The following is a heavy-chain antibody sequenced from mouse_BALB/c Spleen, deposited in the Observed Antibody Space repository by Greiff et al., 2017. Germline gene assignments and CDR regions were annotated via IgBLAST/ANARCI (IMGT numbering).Heavy chain of an antibody. CDR1: GFTFSSYA. CDR2: ISSGGST. J-gene: IGHJ4*01. CDR3: ARITTVVASYYYAMDY. V-gene: IGHV5-6-5*01. D-gene: IGHD1-1*01. Sequence: EVKVVESGGGLVKPGGSLKLSCAASGFTFSSYAMSWVRQTPEKRLEWVASISSGGSTYYPDSVKGRFTISRDNARNILYLQMSSLRSEDTAMYYCARITTVVASYYYAMDYWGQGTSVTVSS.